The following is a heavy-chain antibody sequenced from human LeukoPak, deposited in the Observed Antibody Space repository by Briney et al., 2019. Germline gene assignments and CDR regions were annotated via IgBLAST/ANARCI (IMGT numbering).Heavy chain of an antibody. J-gene: IGHJ6*03. Sequence: GGSLRLSCAASGFTFSSYGMSWVRQAPGKGLEWVAYIQYDGSNEQYAVSVKGRFSISRDSSKNILYLQMNSLRAEDTAVYYCAKDRCSNGIGCYYYYMDVWGKGTTVTISS. D-gene: IGHD2-8*01. V-gene: IGHV3-30*02. CDR2: IQYDGSNE. CDR1: GFTFSSYG. CDR3: AKDRCSNGIGCYYYYMDV.